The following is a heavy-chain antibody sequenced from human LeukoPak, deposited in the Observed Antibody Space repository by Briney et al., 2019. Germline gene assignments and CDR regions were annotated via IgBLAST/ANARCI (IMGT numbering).Heavy chain of an antibody. CDR3: ARVVYDILTGYPYYFDY. J-gene: IGHJ4*02. D-gene: IGHD3-9*01. CDR2: IYHSGST. CDR1: GGSISSYS. Sequence: SETLSLTCTVSGGSISSYSWSWIRQPPGKGLEWIGYIYHSGSTYYNPSLKSRVTISVDRSKNQFSLKLSSVTAADTAVYYCARVVYDILTGYPYYFDYWGQGTLVTVSS. V-gene: IGHV4-30-2*01.